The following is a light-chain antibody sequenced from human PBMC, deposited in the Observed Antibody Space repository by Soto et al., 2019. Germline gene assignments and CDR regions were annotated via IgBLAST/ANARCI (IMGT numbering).Light chain of an antibody. CDR2: YAS. CDR1: QSVSSY. Sequence: EIVLTQSPATLSLSPGERATLSCRASQSVSSYLAWYQQKPGQAPRLLIYYASNRATGIPARFSGSGSGTDFTLTISSLEPEDFAVYYCHQLGNWPLTFGGGTKVEIK. V-gene: IGKV3-11*01. J-gene: IGKJ4*01. CDR3: HQLGNWPLT.